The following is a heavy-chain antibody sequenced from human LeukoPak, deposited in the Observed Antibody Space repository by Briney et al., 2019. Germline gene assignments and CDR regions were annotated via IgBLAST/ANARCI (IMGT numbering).Heavy chain of an antibody. Sequence: PGGSLRLSCAASGFTFSSYVMHWVRQAPGKGLEWVAIISYDGSNEYYADSVKGRFTISRDNSKNTLYLQMNSLRAADTAVYYCASSTGVVAARFGAFDIWGQGTMVTVSS. V-gene: IGHV3-30*04. J-gene: IGHJ3*02. CDR2: ISYDGSNE. CDR3: ASSTGVVAARFGAFDI. D-gene: IGHD2-15*01. CDR1: GFTFSSYV.